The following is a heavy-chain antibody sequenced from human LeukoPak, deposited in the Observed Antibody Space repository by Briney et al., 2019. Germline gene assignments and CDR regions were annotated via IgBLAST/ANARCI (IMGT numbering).Heavy chain of an antibody. CDR2: ISTSGSST. J-gene: IGHJ4*02. Sequence: GGSLRLSCAASGFTFSSYAMSWVRQAPGKGLEWVSAISTSGSSTDYADSVKGRFTISRDNSKNTLYLQMNSLRAEDTAVYYCAKISGSYPYWGQGTLVTVSS. D-gene: IGHD1-26*01. CDR3: AKISGSYPY. V-gene: IGHV3-23*01. CDR1: GFTFSSYA.